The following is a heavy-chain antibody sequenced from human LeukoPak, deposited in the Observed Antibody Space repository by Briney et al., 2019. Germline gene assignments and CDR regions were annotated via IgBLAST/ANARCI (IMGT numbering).Heavy chain of an antibody. J-gene: IGHJ5*02. V-gene: IGHV4-34*01. CDR1: GGSITDYF. CDR3: ARHIPQRRTYYYGSGARMGFDP. CDR2: INHSGST. Sequence: SETLSLTCALSGGSITDYFYNWVRQPPGKGLEWIGEINHSGSTNYNPSLKSRVTISVDTSKNQFSLKLSSVTAADTAVYCCARHIPQRRTYYYGSGARMGFDPWGQGTLVTVSS. D-gene: IGHD3-10*01.